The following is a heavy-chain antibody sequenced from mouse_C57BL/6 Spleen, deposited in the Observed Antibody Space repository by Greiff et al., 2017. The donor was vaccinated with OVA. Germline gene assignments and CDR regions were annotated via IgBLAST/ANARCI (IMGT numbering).Heavy chain of an antibody. D-gene: IGHD2-4*01. CDR2: IDPETGGT. V-gene: IGHV1-15*01. CDR3: TRWGDYPLYAMDY. CDR1: GYTFTDYE. Sequence: VQLQQSGAELVRPGASVTLSCKASGYTFTDYEMHWVKQTPVHGLEWIGAIDPETGGTAYNQKFKGKAILTAAKSSSTAYMVLRSLTSEDSAVYYCTRWGDYPLYAMDYWGQRTSVTVSS. J-gene: IGHJ4*01.